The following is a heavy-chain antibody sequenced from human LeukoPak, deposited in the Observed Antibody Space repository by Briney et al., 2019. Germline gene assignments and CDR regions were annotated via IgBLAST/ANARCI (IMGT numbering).Heavy chain of an antibody. V-gene: IGHV4-59*01. Sequence: PSETLSLTCTVSGGSISSYYWSWIRQPPGKGLEWIGYIYYSGSTNYNPSLKSRVTISVDTSKNRFSLKLSSVTAADTAVYYCARGSYHYDSSGWLNDYWGQGTLVTVSS. CDR2: IYYSGST. D-gene: IGHD3-22*01. CDR1: GGSISSYY. CDR3: ARGSYHYDSSGWLNDY. J-gene: IGHJ4*02.